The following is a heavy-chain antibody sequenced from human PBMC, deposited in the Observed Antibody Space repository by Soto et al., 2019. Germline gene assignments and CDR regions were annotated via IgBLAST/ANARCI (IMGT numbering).Heavy chain of an antibody. CDR3: ARGYPTGGNGLDV. CDR2: IYSGGST. J-gene: IGHJ6*02. CDR1: GFTVSDNY. Sequence: GGSLRLSCAASGFTVSDNYMNWVRQAPGKGLEWVSVIYSGGSTYYTDSVKGRFTISRDNSKNTLYLQMNSLRAEDTAVYYCARGYPTGGNGLDVWGQGTTVTVSS. V-gene: IGHV3-53*01. D-gene: IGHD2-15*01.